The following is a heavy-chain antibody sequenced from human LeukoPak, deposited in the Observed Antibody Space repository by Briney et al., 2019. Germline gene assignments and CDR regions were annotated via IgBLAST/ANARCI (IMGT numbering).Heavy chain of an antibody. CDR1: GLTFSGSA. CDR3: TRPYYYGMDV. J-gene: IGHJ6*02. V-gene: IGHV3-73*01. Sequence: PGGSLKLSCAASGLTFSGSAMHWVRQASGKGLEWVGRIRSKANSYATAYAASVKGRFTISRDDSKNTAYLQMNSLKTEDTAVYYCTRPYYYGMDVWGQGTTVTVSS. CDR2: IRSKANSYAT.